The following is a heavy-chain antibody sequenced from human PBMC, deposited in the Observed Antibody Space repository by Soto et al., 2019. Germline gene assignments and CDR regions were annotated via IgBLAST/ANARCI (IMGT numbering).Heavy chain of an antibody. CDR1: GGSISSGDYY. Sequence: HVQLQESGPGLVKPSQTLSLTCTVSGGSISSGDYYWSWIRQPPGKGLEWIGYIYYSGNTYYNPSVKSRVTISVDPSKKQVSLKLSSVTAAETAVYYCARVLMVYARGYPFDYWGQGTLVTVSS. D-gene: IGHD2-8*01. V-gene: IGHV4-30-4*01. CDR2: IYYSGNT. CDR3: ARVLMVYARGYPFDY. J-gene: IGHJ4*02.